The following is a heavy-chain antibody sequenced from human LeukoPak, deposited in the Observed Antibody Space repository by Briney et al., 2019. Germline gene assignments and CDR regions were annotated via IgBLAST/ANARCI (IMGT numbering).Heavy chain of an antibody. D-gene: IGHD3-22*01. J-gene: IGHJ4*02. Sequence: SSVTVSYKASGGTFSSYDISWVRQAPGQGREWMGGIIPIFGKANYAQQFQGRDTITTDESNSTAYMELSNLRSGHTTRDYCAREHARRFCYDGSGFYAFACCGQATLVTVSS. CDR3: AREHARRFCYDGSGFYAFAC. V-gene: IGHV1-69*05. CDR1: GGTFSSYD. CDR2: IIPIFGKA.